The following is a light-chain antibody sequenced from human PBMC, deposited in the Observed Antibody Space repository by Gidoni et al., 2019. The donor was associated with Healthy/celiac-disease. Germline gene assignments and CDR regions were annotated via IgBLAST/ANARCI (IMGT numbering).Light chain of an antibody. V-gene: IGLV3-25*03. CDR3: QSADSSGTVV. CDR2: KDS. J-gene: IGLJ2*01. CDR1: ALPKQY. Sequence: SYELTQPPSVSVSQGQTARITCPGEALPKQYAYWYQQKPGQAPVLVIYKDSERPSGIPERFSGSSSGTTVTLTISGVQAEDEADYYCQSADSSGTVVFGGGTKLTVL.